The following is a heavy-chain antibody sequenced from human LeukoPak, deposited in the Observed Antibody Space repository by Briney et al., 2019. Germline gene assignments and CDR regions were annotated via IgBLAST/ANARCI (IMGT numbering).Heavy chain of an antibody. CDR2: IKQDGSEK. CDR3: ARAFDWLTIYYFDY. J-gene: IGHJ4*02. D-gene: IGHD3-9*01. CDR1: GFTFSSYW. V-gene: IGHV3-7*01. Sequence: GGSLRLSCAASGFTFSSYWMSWVRQAPGKGLEWVANIKQDGSEKYYVDSVKGRFTISRDNAKNSLYLQMNSLRAEDTAVYYCARAFDWLTIYYFDYWGQGTLVTVSS.